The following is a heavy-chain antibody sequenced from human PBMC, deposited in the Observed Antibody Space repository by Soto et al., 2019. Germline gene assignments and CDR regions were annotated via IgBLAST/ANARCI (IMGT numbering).Heavy chain of an antibody. V-gene: IGHV3-30-3*01. J-gene: IGHJ4*02. CDR3: ARSVLRFLEWLPFDY. Sequence: GGSLRLSCAASGFTFSSYAMHWVRQAPGKGLEWVAVISYDGSNKYYADSVKGRFTISRDNSKNTLYLQMNSLRAEDTAVYYCARSVLRFLEWLPFDYWGQGTLVTVSS. D-gene: IGHD3-3*01. CDR1: GFTFSSYA. CDR2: ISYDGSNK.